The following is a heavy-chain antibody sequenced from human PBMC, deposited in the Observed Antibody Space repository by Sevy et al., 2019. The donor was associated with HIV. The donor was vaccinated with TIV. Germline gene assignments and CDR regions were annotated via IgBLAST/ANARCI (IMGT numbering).Heavy chain of an antibody. V-gene: IGHV3-49*03. J-gene: IGHJ4*02. D-gene: IGHD2-15*01. CDR3: SRALATAVTPEYYFDY. Sequence: GGSLRLSCTASGFTFDDYAMSWFRQAPGKGLEWVAFITRNSYEAYGGTREYAASVKGRFTISRDDSKGNANRQMNRLKTEDTAMYYCSRALATAVTPEYYFDYWGQGTLVTVSS. CDR1: GFTFDDYA. CDR2: ITRNSYEAYGGTR.